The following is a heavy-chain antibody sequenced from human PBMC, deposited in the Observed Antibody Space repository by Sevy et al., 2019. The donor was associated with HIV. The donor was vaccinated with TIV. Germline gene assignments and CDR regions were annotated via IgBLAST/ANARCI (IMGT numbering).Heavy chain of an antibody. CDR1: GYSFTSYW. CDR2: IDPSDSYT. Sequence: GESLKISCKGSGYSFTSYWISWVRQMPGKGLEWMGRIDPSDSYTNYSQSFQGHVTISADKSISTAYLQWSSLKASDTAMYYCARYCSGGSCYSGYYYYGMDVWGQGTTVTVSS. D-gene: IGHD2-15*01. CDR3: ARYCSGGSCYSGYYYYGMDV. V-gene: IGHV5-10-1*01. J-gene: IGHJ6*02.